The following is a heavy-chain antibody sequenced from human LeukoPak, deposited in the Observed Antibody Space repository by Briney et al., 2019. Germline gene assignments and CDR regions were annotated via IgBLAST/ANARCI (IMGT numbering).Heavy chain of an antibody. Sequence: GGSLRLSCAASGFTFSSYDMHWVRQATGKGLEWFSAIGAAGDTYYPGSVKGRFTISRENAKNSLYLQMNSLRAGDTAVYYCARDASGGLLDYWGQGTLVTVSS. J-gene: IGHJ4*02. CDR1: GFTFSSYD. V-gene: IGHV3-13*01. D-gene: IGHD5-12*01. CDR3: ARDASGGLLDY. CDR2: IGAAGDT.